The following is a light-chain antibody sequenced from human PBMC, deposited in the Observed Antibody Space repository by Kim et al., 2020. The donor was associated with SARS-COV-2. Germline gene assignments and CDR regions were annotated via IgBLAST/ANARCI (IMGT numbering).Light chain of an antibody. CDR2: VAS. Sequence: DIQMTQSPSTLSASVGDRVTITCRASQTISKRLAWYQQRPGKAPKLLIYVASNLERGVPSRFSGSVSGTEFTLTISSLQPDDFATYYCQQYNSYSITFGGGTKVDIK. CDR3: QQYNSYSIT. J-gene: IGKJ4*01. V-gene: IGKV1-5*03. CDR1: QTISKR.